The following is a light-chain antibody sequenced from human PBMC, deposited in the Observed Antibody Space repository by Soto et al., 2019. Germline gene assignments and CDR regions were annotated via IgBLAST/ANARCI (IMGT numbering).Light chain of an antibody. CDR3: SSFAGNNNLV. CDR1: SGDVGGYNY. J-gene: IGLJ2*01. CDR2: EVS. Sequence: QSALTRPPSASGSPGQSVPISGTGTSGDVGGYNYVSWYQQHPGKAPKLMISEVSKRPSGVPDRFSGSKSGNTASLTVSGLQAEDEADYYCSSFAGNNNLVFGGGTKLTVL. V-gene: IGLV2-8*01.